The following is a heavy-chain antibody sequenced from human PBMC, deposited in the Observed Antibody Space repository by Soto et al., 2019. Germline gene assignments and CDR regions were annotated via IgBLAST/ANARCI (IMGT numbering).Heavy chain of an antibody. V-gene: IGHV3-7*03. Sequence: EVQLVESGGGLVQPGGSLRLSCAASGFTFSSYWMSWVRQAPGKGLEWVANIKQDVSEKYYVDSVKGRFTISRDNAKNSLYLQMNSLRAEDTAVYYCASLAVVTMIVVPKGQWCQGTLVTVSS. D-gene: IGHD3-22*01. CDR2: IKQDVSEK. J-gene: IGHJ4*02. CDR3: ASLAVVTMIVVPKGQ. CDR1: GFTFSSYW.